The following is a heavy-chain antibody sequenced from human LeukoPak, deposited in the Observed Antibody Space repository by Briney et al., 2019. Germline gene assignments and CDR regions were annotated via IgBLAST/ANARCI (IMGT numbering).Heavy chain of an antibody. V-gene: IGHV4-39*01. CDR2: VYRSGSS. D-gene: IGHD6-19*01. CDR3: ARRGTSGWAYYFDF. Sequence: PSETLSLTCTASGDSITTSSNYWGWIRQLPGKGLEWIGSVYRSGSSYYNPSLNNRVSISVDTSKNQFTLNLTSVTAADTAVYYCARRGTSGWAYYFDFWGQGSLLTVSS. J-gene: IGHJ4*02. CDR1: GDSITTSSNY.